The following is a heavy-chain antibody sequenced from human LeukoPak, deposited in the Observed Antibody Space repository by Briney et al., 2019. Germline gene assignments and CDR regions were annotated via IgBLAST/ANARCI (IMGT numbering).Heavy chain of an antibody. CDR1: GGSISSYY. V-gene: IGHV4-4*07. J-gene: IGHJ3*02. D-gene: IGHD3-22*01. Sequence: SETLSLTCTVSGGSISSYYWSWIRQPAGKGLEWIGRIYTSASTNYNPSLKSRVTMSVDTSKNQFSLKLSSVTAADTAVYYCARVEERLFDGAFDIWGQGTMVTVSS. CDR3: ARVEERLFDGAFDI. CDR2: IYTSAST.